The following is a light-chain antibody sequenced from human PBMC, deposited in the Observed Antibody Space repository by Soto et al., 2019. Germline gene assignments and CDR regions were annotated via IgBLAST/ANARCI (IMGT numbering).Light chain of an antibody. CDR3: QHYDSARWK. CDR2: DAS. CDR1: QSISSTY. J-gene: IGKJ1*01. Sequence: EIVLTQSPGTLSLSPGERATLSCRASQSISSTYLTWYHQRPGQAPRLLIYDASRRATGIPDRFSGSGSGTDFSLTISRLEPEDCAVYYCQHYDSARWKFGLGTKVEIK. V-gene: IGKV3-20*01.